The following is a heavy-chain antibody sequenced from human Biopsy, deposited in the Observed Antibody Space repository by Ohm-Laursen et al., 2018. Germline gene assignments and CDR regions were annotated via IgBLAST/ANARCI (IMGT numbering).Heavy chain of an antibody. CDR2: VYYTGST. CDR3: ARDRGYYSDRTVPWYFDL. J-gene: IGHJ2*01. D-gene: IGHD3-22*01. CDR1: GDSISSYY. Sequence: SDTLSLTCTVSGDSISSYYWSWIRQPPGKGLEWIGYVYYTGSTDYNPSLQSRVTISVDTSKNHFSLRLRSVTPADTAIYCARDRGYYSDRTVPWYFDLWGRGTLVTVSS. V-gene: IGHV4-59*01.